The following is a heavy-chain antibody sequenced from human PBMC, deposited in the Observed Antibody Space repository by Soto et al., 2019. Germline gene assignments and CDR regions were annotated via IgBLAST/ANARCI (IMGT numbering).Heavy chain of an antibody. J-gene: IGHJ2*01. CDR2: IYYSGST. Sequence: QPPGKSLEWIGYIYYSGSTYYNPSLKSRVTISVDTSKNQFSLKLSSVTAADTAVYYCVSFFFQAEDGIRDTVPVSAFLLNRSSDL. V-gene: IGHV4-30-4*01. CDR3: VSFFFQAEDGIRDTVPVSAFLLNRSSDL. D-gene: IGHD2-15*01.